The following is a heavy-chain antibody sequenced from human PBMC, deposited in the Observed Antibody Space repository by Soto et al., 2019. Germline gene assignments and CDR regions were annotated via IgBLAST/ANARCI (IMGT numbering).Heavy chain of an antibody. D-gene: IGHD4-17*01. V-gene: IGHV3-66*01. CDR3: TRDDVHVNGDRYYGGPRDV. CDR1: GFSVSSKY. J-gene: IGHJ6*04. Sequence: EVQLVESGGDLVQPGGSLRLSCAASGFSVSSKYMSWVRQAPGKGLEWVSLIQSGGTTYYAGSVKGRVTISRDYAENTRCLQMNSLRVEDTAVYYCTRDDVHVNGDRYYGGPRDVWGKGTTVTVSA. CDR2: IQSGGTT.